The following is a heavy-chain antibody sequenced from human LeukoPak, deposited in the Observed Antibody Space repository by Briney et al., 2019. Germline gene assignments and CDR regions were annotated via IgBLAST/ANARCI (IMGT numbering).Heavy chain of an antibody. Sequence: SETLSLTCTVSGGSITSDHWNWIPHPPGKGLEWIGCIYYSGSTYYNPSLKSRVTISVDISKNQFSLRLTSVTAAGTVVYYCARKNDFDIWGQGTLVTVSS. CDR3: ARKNDFDI. D-gene: IGHD2/OR15-2a*01. V-gene: IGHV4-59*01. J-gene: IGHJ3*02. CDR2: IYYSGST. CDR1: GGSITSDH.